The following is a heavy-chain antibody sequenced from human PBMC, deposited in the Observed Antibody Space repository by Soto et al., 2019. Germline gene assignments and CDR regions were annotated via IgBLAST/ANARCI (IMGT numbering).Heavy chain of an antibody. Sequence: PGESLKISCQGSGYSFSAYWIGWVRQMPGKGLEWMGIIFPGDSDTRYRPSFQGQVTISADKSTNTAYLQWSSLKASDTGMYFCERGGIIGTPPDYWGQGTQVTVSS. CDR2: IFPGDSDT. CDR3: ERGGIIGTPPDY. J-gene: IGHJ4*02. V-gene: IGHV5-51*01. D-gene: IGHD1-7*01. CDR1: GYSFSAYW.